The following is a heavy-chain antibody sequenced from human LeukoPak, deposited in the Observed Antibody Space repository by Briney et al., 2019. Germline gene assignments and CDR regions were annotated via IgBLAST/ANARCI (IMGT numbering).Heavy chain of an antibody. D-gene: IGHD1-26*01. Sequence: SETLSLTCAVYGGSLSAYYWTWLRQPPGKGLEWIGEINHGGSTNYNPSLKSRVTISIDTSKNQFSLKLSSVTAADTAMYYCAKSGGYGLIDYWGQGTLVTVSS. CDR1: GGSLSAYY. CDR2: INHGGST. V-gene: IGHV4-34*01. CDR3: AKSGGYGLIDY. J-gene: IGHJ4*02.